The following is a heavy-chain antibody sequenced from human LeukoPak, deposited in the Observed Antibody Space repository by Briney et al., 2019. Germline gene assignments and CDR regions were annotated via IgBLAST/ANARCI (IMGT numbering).Heavy chain of an antibody. Sequence: GGSLRLSCAASGFTFSGSAMHWVRQASGKGLEWVGRIRSKANSYATAYAALVKGRFTISRDDSKNTAYLQMNSLKTEDTAVYYCTSEGGGWYLGFDYWGQGTLVTVSS. V-gene: IGHV3-73*01. J-gene: IGHJ4*02. CDR3: TSEGGGWYLGFDY. CDR1: GFTFSGSA. CDR2: IRSKANSYAT. D-gene: IGHD6-19*01.